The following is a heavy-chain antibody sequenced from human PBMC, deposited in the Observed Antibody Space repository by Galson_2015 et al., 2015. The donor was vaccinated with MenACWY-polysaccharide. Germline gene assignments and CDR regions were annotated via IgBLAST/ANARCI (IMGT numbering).Heavy chain of an antibody. Sequence: SVKVSCKASGYTFSRYPMHWVRQAPGQRIEWMGWITGGNGDTKYSEKFQGRVTITKDTSANTVYMELSSLRYEDTAVYYCARHVIGGGYFDYWGQGTRGTVSS. J-gene: IGHJ4*02. CDR3: ARHVIGGGYFDY. V-gene: IGHV1-3*01. CDR1: GYTFSRYP. D-gene: IGHD2/OR15-2a*01. CDR2: ITGGNGDT.